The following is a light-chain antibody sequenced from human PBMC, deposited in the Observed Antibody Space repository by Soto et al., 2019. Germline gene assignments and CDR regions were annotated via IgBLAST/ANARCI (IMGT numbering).Light chain of an antibody. J-gene: IGKJ5*01. Sequence: EIVMTQSPATLSLSPGERATLSCRASQSVSNYLAWYQQKPGQAPRLLIYDASNRAAGIPARFSGSGSGTDFTLTISSLEPEDFAVYYCQLYDSAPCPFGQGTRLEIK. V-gene: IGKV3-11*01. CDR3: QLYDSAPCP. CDR2: DAS. CDR1: QSVSNY.